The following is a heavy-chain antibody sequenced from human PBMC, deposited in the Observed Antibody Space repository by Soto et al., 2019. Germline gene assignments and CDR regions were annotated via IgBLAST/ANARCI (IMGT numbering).Heavy chain of an antibody. CDR1: GYTFTSYG. CDR2: ISAYNGNT. CDR3: ARDVPDGSGSYWFDH. V-gene: IGHV1-18*01. Sequence: ASVKVSCKASGYTFTSYGISWVRQAPGQGLEWMGWISAYNGNTNYAQKLQGRVTMTTDTSTSTAYMELRSLRSDDTAVYYCARDVPDGSGSYWFDHWGHGTLFTASS. J-gene: IGHJ5*02. D-gene: IGHD3-10*01.